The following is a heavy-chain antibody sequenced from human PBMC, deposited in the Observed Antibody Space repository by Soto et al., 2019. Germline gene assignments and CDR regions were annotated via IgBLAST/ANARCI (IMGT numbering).Heavy chain of an antibody. CDR2: ISSSSSYI. CDR1: GFTFSSYS. V-gene: IGHV3-21*01. CDR3: ARLTDGDTAMGSWGYYYYYGMDV. D-gene: IGHD5-18*01. Sequence: EVQLVESGGGLVKPGGSLRLSCAASGFTFSSYSMNWVRQAPGKGLEWVSSISSSSSYIYYADSVKGRFTISRDNAKNSLYLQMNSLRAEDTAVYYCARLTDGDTAMGSWGYYYYYGMDVWGQGTTVTVSS. J-gene: IGHJ6*02.